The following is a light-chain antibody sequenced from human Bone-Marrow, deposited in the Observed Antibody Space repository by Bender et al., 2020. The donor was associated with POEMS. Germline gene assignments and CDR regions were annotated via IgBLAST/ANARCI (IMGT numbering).Light chain of an antibody. Sequence: SYVLTQPPSVSVAPGKTARITCGGNNIGSKSVHWYQQKPGQAPVLAVSDDSDRRPGIPERFSGSNSGTIATLTISGVQAEDEGDYYCCAHVGDGIWVFGGGTKVTVL. CDR2: DDS. V-gene: IGLV3-21*03. CDR3: CAHVGDGIWV. CDR1: NIGSKS. J-gene: IGLJ3*02.